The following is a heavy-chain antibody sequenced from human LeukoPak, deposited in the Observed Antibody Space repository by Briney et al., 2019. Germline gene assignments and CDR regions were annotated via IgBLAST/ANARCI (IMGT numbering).Heavy chain of an antibody. Sequence: GGSLRLSCAASGFTFSSYSMTWVRQAPGKGLEWVSTIAVVGGNTHYADSVEGRFTISRQDSNNALHLQLNSLRAEDTAIYYCARDCCSGGGPLDIWGQGTLVTVSS. J-gene: IGHJ4*02. CDR1: GFTFSSYS. V-gene: IGHV3-23*01. D-gene: IGHD2-15*01. CDR2: IAVVGGNT. CDR3: ARDCCSGGGPLDI.